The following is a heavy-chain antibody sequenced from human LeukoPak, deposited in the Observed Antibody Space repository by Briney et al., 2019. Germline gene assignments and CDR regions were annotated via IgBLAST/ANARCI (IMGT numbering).Heavy chain of an antibody. J-gene: IGHJ4*02. CDR1: GFTFSSYG. D-gene: IGHD1-26*01. V-gene: IGHV3-30*18. CDR2: ISHDGSNK. CDR3: AKDLYSGTDY. Sequence: GGSLRLSCAASGFTFSSYGMHWVRQAPGKGLEWVAVISHDGSNKYYADSVKGRFTISRDSSKNTLYLQMNSLRAEDTAVYYCAKDLYSGTDYWGQGTLVTVSS.